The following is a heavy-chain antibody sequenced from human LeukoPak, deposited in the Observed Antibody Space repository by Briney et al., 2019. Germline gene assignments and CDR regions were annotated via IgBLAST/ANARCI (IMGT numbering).Heavy chain of an antibody. CDR2: ITKSGSNT. D-gene: IGHD1-26*01. CDR1: GFTFSSYS. Sequence: PGGSLRLSCAASGFTFSSYSMNWIRQAPGKGLEWISYITKSGSNTYYADSVKDRFTISRDNAKNSLYLQMRSLRAEDTAVYYCARVGQDYYHPRAGWFDPWGQGTLVTVSS. V-gene: IGHV3-48*04. CDR3: ARVGQDYYHPRAGWFDP. J-gene: IGHJ5*02.